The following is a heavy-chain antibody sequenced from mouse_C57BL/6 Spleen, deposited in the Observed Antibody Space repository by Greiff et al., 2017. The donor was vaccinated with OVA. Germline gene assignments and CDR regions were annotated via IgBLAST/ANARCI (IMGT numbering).Heavy chain of an antibody. V-gene: IGHV1-85*01. CDR3: ARSLYYYGSSYYFDY. CDR1: GYTFTSYD. J-gene: IGHJ2*01. D-gene: IGHD1-1*01. Sequence: VQLQQSGPELVKTGASVKLSCKASGYTFTSYDINWVKQRPGQGLEWIGWIYPRDGSTKYNEKFKGKATLTVDTSSSTAYMELHSLTSEDSAVYFCARSLYYYGSSYYFDYWGQGTTLTVSS. CDR2: IYPRDGST.